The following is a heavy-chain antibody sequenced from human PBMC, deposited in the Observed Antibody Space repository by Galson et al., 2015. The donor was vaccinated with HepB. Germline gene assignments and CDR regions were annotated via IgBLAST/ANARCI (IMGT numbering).Heavy chain of an antibody. CDR1: GFTFSSYT. D-gene: IGHD3-10*01. Sequence: SLRLSCAASGFTFSSYTMNWVRQAPGKGLESVSYISSTGTTMYYADSAKGRFTISRDNVQNSLYLQMNSLRDEDTAVYYCARVYFGSGSSSAYWYFDLWGRCALVTVSS. V-gene: IGHV3-48*02. CDR3: ARVYFGSGSSSAYWYFDL. J-gene: IGHJ2*01. CDR2: ISSTGTTM.